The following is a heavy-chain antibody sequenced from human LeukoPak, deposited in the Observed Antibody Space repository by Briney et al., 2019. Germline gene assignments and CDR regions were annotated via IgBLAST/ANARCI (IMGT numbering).Heavy chain of an antibody. CDR3: ARGPPDTGDFDY. CDR2: MSPKSGDT. V-gene: IGHV1-8*01. D-gene: IGHD7-27*01. CDR1: GYTFTSYD. J-gene: IGHJ4*02. Sequence: GASVTVSCEASGYTFTSYDFNWVRQATGQGLEWMGWMSPKSGDTGYAQKFQGRVTMTRDTSTSTAYMELSSLRSEDTAVYYCARGPPDTGDFDYWGQGTPVTVSS.